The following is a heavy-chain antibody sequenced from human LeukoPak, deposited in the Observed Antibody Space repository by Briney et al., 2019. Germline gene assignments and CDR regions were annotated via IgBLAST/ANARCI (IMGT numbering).Heavy chain of an antibody. CDR1: GFTFSSYS. D-gene: IGHD7-27*01. V-gene: IGHV3-21*01. CDR3: ARDPPGAHFDY. CDR2: ISSSSSNI. J-gene: IGHJ4*02. Sequence: GGSLRLSCAASGFTFSSYSMNWVRQAPGKGLEWVSYISSSSSNIFYADSYKGRFTISRDNAQNSLYLQMNSLRVEDTAVYYCARDPPGAHFDYWGQGTLVTVSS.